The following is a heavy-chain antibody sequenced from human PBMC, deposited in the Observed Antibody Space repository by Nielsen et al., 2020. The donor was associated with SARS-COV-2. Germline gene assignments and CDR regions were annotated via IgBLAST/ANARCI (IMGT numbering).Heavy chain of an antibody. V-gene: IGHV4-30-4*01. CDR2: IYYSGST. CDR3: ARERVGGITIFGVVTRYGMDV. J-gene: IGHJ6*02. Sequence: WIRQPPGKGLEWIGYIYYSGSTYYNPSLKSRVTISVDTSKNQFSLKLSSVTAADTALYYCARERVGGITIFGVVTRYGMDVWGQGTTVTVS. D-gene: IGHD3-3*01.